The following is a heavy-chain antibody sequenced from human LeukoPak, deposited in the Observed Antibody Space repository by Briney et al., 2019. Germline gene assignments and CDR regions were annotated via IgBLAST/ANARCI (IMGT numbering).Heavy chain of an antibody. CDR1: GYTFTSYA. D-gene: IGHD2-8*01. J-gene: IGHJ6*02. CDR3: ARDLCTNGVCLPMDV. V-gene: IGHV1-3*04. Sequence: ASVKVSCKASGYTFTSYAMDWVRQAPGQRLEWMGWINTGNGDTKYSQKFQGRVTMTTDTSTSTAYMELRSLRSDDTAVYYCARDLCTNGVCLPMDVWGQGTTVTVSS. CDR2: INTGNGDT.